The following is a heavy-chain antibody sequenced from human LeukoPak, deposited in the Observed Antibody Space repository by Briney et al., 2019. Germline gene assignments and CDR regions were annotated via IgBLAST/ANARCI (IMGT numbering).Heavy chain of an antibody. CDR1: GFTFASYA. CDR2: ITNNGDTT. J-gene: IGHJ4*02. CDR3: ADSNYWYPVDY. V-gene: IGHV3-23*01. Sequence: GGSLTLSCAASGFTFASYAMRWVRQAPGKGLEWVSSITNNGDTTYYADSVKGRFTISRDNSKNTLYLQMNSLRAEDTALYYCADSNYWYPVDYWGQGTLVTVSS. D-gene: IGHD4-11*01.